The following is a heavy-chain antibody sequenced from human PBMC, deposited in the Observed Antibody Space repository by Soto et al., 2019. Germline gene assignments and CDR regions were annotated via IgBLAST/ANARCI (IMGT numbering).Heavy chain of an antibody. CDR2: IYSGGST. J-gene: IGHJ1*01. D-gene: IGHD4-17*01. CDR3: ARDMDYGDRAESFQH. V-gene: IGHV3-53*01. Sequence: GGSLRLSCAASGFTVSSNYMSWVRQAPGKGLEWVSVIYSGGSTYYADSVKGRFTISRDNSKNTLYLQMNSLRAEDTAVYYCARDMDYGDRAESFQHWGQGTLVTVSS. CDR1: GFTVSSNY.